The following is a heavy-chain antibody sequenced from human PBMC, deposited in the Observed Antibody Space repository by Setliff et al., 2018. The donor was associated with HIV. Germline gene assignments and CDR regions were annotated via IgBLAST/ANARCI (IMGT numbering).Heavy chain of an antibody. J-gene: IGHJ4*02. V-gene: IGHV4-4*09. D-gene: IGHD1-1*01. CDR2: FYTSGST. CDR3: ARRPPLTTGREYYFDF. CDR1: GYSISSGYY. Sequence: SETLSLTCAVSGYSISSGYYWSWLRQPPGKELEWIGYFYTSGSTNYNPSLKSRVTISIDTSKNQFSLKLNAVTAADTAVYYCARRPPLTTGREYYFDFWGQGTLVTVSS.